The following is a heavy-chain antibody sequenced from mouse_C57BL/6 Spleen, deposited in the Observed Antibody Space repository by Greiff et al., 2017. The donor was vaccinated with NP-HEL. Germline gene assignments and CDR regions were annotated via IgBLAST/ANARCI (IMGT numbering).Heavy chain of an antibody. D-gene: IGHD2-4*01. CDR3: ARFGLRWGYYFDY. V-gene: IGHV1-26*01. CDR1: GYTFTDYC. CDR2: INPNNGGT. J-gene: IGHJ2*01. Sequence: EVQLQQSGPELVKPGASVKISCKASGYTFTDYCMNWVKQSHGKSLEWIGDINPNNGGTSYNQKFKGKATLTVDKSSSTAYMELRSLTSEDSAVYYCARFGLRWGYYFDYWGQGTTLTVSS.